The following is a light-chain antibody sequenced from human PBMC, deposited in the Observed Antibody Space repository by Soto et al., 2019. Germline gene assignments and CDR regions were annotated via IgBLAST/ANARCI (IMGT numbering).Light chain of an antibody. J-gene: IGKJ1*01. V-gene: IGKV3-15*01. Sequence: EVVMTQSPATLSVSPGEIATLSCRASETVATNLAWYQQKPGQAPRLLISGASTRAAGISDRFRGSGSGTEVTLTISSLRSEDSAIYYCQQYFEWPPMTFGQGTKVEI. CDR3: QQYFEWPPMT. CDR2: GAS. CDR1: ETVATN.